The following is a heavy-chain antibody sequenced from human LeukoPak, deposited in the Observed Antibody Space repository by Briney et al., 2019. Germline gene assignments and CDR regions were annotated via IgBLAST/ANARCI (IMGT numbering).Heavy chain of an antibody. V-gene: IGHV3-23*01. J-gene: IGHJ3*02. CDR2: IGGSGGST. D-gene: IGHD6-13*01. CDR3: AKDPLGQQPDAFDI. CDR1: GFTFTSYA. Sequence: GGSLRPSCPPSGFTFTSYAMSWARQPPGRGLGWVPAIGGSGGSTYYADSVKGRFTISRDNSKNTLYLQMNSLRAEDTAVYYCAKDPLGQQPDAFDIWGQGTMVTVSS.